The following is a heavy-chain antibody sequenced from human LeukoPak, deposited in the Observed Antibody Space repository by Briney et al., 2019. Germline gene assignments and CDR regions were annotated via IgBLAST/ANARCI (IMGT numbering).Heavy chain of an antibody. J-gene: IGHJ4*02. CDR2: ISYDGSNK. V-gene: IGHV3-30*04. CDR1: GFTFSTYA. Sequence: GGSLRLSCAASGFTFSTYAMHWVRQAPGKGLEWVAVISYDGSNKYYADSVKGRFTISRDNSKNTLYLQMNSLRAEDTAVYYCAKKSVAVAGIDYWGQGTLVTVSS. D-gene: IGHD6-19*01. CDR3: AKKSVAVAGIDY.